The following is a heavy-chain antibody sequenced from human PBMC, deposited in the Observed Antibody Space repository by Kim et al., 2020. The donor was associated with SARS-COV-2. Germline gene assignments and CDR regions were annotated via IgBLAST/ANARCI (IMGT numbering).Heavy chain of an antibody. J-gene: IGHJ5*02. CDR2: ISSSSSYT. CDR1: GFTFSDYY. Sequence: GGSLRLSCAASGFTFSDYYMSWIRQAPGKGLEWVSYISSSSSYTNYADSVKGRFTISRDNAKNSLYLQMNSLRAEDTAVYYCARPLTETTEEAGWFDPWGQGTLVTVSS. V-gene: IGHV3-11*03. CDR3: ARPLTETTEEAGWFDP. D-gene: IGHD1-7*01.